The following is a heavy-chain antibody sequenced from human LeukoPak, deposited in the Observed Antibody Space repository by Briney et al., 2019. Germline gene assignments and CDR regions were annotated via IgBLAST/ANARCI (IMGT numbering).Heavy chain of an antibody. CDR1: GITFSRYW. V-gene: IGHV3-7*03. CDR2: IKQDGGEK. J-gene: IGHJ4*02. CDR3: ARDGRPLDY. Sequence: TGGSLRLSCVDSGITFSRYWMSWVRQAPGKGLEWVANIKQDGGEKYYVDSVKGRSTISRDNAKNSLYLQMNSLRVEDTAVYYCARDGRPLDYWGQGTLVTVSS.